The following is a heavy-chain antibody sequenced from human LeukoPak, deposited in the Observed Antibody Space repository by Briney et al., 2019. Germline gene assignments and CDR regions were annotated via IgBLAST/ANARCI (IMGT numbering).Heavy chain of an antibody. V-gene: IGHV1-2*02. Sequence: GASVKVSCKASGYTFTGYYMHWVRQAPGQGLEWMGWINPNSGGTNYAQKFQGRVTMTRDTSISTAYMELSRLRSHDTAVYYCARAVGLAAAGIMAPGYWGQGTLVTVSS. CDR2: INPNSGGT. CDR3: ARAVGLAAAGIMAPGY. D-gene: IGHD6-13*01. CDR1: GYTFTGYY. J-gene: IGHJ4*02.